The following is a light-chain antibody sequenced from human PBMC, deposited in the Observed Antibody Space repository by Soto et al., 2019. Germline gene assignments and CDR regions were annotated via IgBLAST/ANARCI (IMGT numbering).Light chain of an antibody. J-gene: IGKJ4*01. V-gene: IGKV3-11*01. CDR3: HQRSNWPST. Sequence: EIVLTQSPATLSLSPGERATLSCRASQSVSGYLAWYQQKPGQAPRLLIYDTSTKATGIPARFSGSGSGTDFTLTISSLEPEDFAVYYCHQRSNWPSTFGGGTKVEIK. CDR2: DTS. CDR1: QSVSGY.